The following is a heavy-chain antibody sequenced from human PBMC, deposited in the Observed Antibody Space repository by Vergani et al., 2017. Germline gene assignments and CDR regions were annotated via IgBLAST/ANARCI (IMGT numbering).Heavy chain of an antibody. CDR2: IYYSGST. CDR3: AREGDYGDYMGAFDI. CDR1: GGSISSYY. J-gene: IGHJ3*02. V-gene: IGHV4-59*01. D-gene: IGHD4-17*01. Sequence: QVQLQESGPGLVKPSETLSLTCTVSGGSISSYYWSWIRQPPGKGLEWIGYIYYSGSTNYNPSLKSRVTISVDTSKNPFSLKLSSVTAADTAVYYCAREGDYGDYMGAFDIWGQGTMVTVSS.